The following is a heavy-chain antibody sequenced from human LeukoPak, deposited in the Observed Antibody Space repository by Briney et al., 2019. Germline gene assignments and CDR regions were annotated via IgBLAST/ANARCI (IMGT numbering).Heavy chain of an antibody. CDR1: RIIFSNSA. CDR2: MNSGGDRI. J-gene: IGHJ4*02. D-gene: IGHD4-23*01. CDR3: QTTVVRKFDY. Sequence: PGGSLRLSCAASRIIFSNSAMSWVRQAPGKGLEWVSSMNSGGDRIYYADSVKGRFTSSRDNSKNTLYLQMNSLRAEDTAVYYCQTTVVRKFDYWGQGTLVTVSS. V-gene: IGHV3-23*01.